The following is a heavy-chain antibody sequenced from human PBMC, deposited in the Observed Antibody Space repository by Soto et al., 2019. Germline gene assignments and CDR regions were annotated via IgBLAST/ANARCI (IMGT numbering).Heavy chain of an antibody. J-gene: IGHJ6*02. Sequence: ASVKVSCKASGYTFTSYGISWVRQAPGQGLEWMGWISAYNGNTNYAQKLQGRVTMTTDTSTSTAYMELRSLGSDDTAVYYCARGSMVRGVIPHYYYYGMDVWGQGTTVTVSS. CDR3: ARGSMVRGVIPHYYYYGMDV. V-gene: IGHV1-18*01. CDR2: ISAYNGNT. D-gene: IGHD3-10*01. CDR1: GYTFTSYG.